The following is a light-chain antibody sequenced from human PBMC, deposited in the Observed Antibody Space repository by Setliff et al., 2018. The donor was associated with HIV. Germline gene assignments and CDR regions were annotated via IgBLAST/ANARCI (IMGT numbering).Light chain of an antibody. CDR2: DVT. CDR3: ASYANSDVFI. J-gene: IGLJ1*01. V-gene: IGLV2-14*03. CDR1: SSDIGAFDF. Sequence: QSALTQPASVSGSPGQSITVSCTGTSSDIGAFDFVSWYRQHPGKAPELMIYDVTNRPSGVSHRFSGSKSGNTASLTISGLQAEDEADYYCASYANSDVFIFGSGTKVTVL.